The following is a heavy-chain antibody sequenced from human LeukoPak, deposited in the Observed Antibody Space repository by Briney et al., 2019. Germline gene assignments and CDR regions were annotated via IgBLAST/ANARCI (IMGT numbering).Heavy chain of an antibody. CDR2: INHSGST. V-gene: IGHV4-34*01. Sequence: PSETLPLTCAVYGGSFSGYYWSWIRQPPGKGLEWIGEINHSGSTNYNPSLKSRVTISVDTSKNQFSLKLSSVTAADTAVYYCAREGYGDYDGYAFDIWGQGTMVTVSS. CDR3: AREGYGDYDGYAFDI. J-gene: IGHJ3*02. CDR1: GGSFSGYY. D-gene: IGHD4-17*01.